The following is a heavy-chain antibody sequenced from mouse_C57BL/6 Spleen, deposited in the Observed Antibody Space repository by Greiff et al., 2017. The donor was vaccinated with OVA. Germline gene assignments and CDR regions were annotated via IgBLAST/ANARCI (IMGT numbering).Heavy chain of an antibody. CDR2: IDPEDGDT. Sequence: EVQLQQSGAELVRPGASVKLSCTASGFNIKDYYMHWVKQRPEQGLEWIGRIDPEDGDTEYAPKFQGKATMTADTSSNTAYLQLSSLTSEDTAVYYCTTPSYYGSSYGYFDVWGTGTTVTVSS. CDR3: TTPSYYGSSYGYFDV. J-gene: IGHJ1*03. V-gene: IGHV14-1*01. D-gene: IGHD1-1*01. CDR1: GFNIKDYY.